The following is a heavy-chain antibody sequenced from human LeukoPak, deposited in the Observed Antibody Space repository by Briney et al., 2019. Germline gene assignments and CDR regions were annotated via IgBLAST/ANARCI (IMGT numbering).Heavy chain of an antibody. J-gene: IGHJ6*02. CDR2: ISSSSSTI. Sequence: GGSLRLSCAASGFTFSSYSMNWVRQAPGKGLEWVSYISSSSSTIYYADSVKGRFTISRDNAKNSLYLQMNSLRDEDTAVYYCARDSYYYGSGSYGGRNYYYYYGMDVWGQGTTVTVSS. CDR3: ARDSYYYGSGSYGGRNYYYYYGMDV. CDR1: GFTFSSYS. V-gene: IGHV3-48*02. D-gene: IGHD3-10*01.